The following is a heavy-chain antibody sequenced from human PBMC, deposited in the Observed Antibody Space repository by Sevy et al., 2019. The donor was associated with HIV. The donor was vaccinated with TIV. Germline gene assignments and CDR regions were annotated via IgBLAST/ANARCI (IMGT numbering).Heavy chain of an antibody. V-gene: IGHV3-30*02. D-gene: IGHD6-13*01. CDR3: AKDRSSSYYYYGMDV. CDR1: GFTFSSYG. Sequence: GGSLRLSCAASGFTFSSYGMHWVRQAPGKGLEWVAFIRYDGSNKYYADSVKGRFTISRDNSKNTLYLQMNSLRAEDTAEYYCAKDRSSSYYYYGMDVWGQGTTVTVSS. CDR2: IRYDGSNK. J-gene: IGHJ6*02.